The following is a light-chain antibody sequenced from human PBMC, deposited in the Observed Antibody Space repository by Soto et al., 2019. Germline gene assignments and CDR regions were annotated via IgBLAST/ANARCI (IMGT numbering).Light chain of an antibody. CDR1: QSVSSD. V-gene: IGKV3-15*01. CDR2: GAS. CDR3: QQYNTWPPRYT. J-gene: IGKJ2*01. Sequence: EIVMTQSPATLSVSPGERATLSCRASQSVSSDLAWYQQKPGQAPRLLIYGASTRATGIPARFSGSGSATEFTLTISSLQSEDFAVYYCQQYNTWPPRYTFGQGTKLEIK.